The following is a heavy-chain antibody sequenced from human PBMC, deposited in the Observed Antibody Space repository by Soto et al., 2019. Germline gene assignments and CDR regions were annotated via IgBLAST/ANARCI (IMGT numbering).Heavy chain of an antibody. D-gene: IGHD2-15*01. J-gene: IGHJ6*03. CDR2: INWNGGST. CDR3: ARAYCSGGSCYSYYYYYYYMDV. Sequence: GGSLRLSCAASGFTFDDYGMSWVRQAPGKGLEWVSGINWNGGSTGYADSVKGRFTISRDNAKNSPHLQMNSLRAEDTALYHCARAYCSGGSCYSYYYYYYYMDVWGKGTTVTAP. V-gene: IGHV3-20*01. CDR1: GFTFDDYG.